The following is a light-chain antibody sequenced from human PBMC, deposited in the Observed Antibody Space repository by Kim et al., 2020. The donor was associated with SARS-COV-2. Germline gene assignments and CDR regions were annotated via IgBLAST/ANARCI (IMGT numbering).Light chain of an antibody. V-gene: IGKV3-20*01. CDR1: QSVSTKY. CDR3: QQVGGSPLYT. CDR2: GAS. J-gene: IGKJ2*01. Sequence: EVVLTQSPATLSLSPGERATLSCRASQSVSTKYLAWYQQKPGQAPRLLIYGASNRATGIPDRFSGSGSGTDFTLTISRLEPEDFAVYYCQQVGGSPLYTFGQGTKLEI.